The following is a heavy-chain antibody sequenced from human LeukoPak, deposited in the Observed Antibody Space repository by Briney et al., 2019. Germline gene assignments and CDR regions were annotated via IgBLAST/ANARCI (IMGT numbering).Heavy chain of an antibody. CDR3: AKESGTYYYFDY. V-gene: IGHV3-9*01. J-gene: IGHJ4*02. CDR1: GFTLDDYH. Sequence: GGSLRLSCAASGFTLDDYHIHWVRQAPGKGLEWVAGLSWNSQSIGYADSVKGRFTISRDNAKNSLYLQMNNLRVEDTALYYCAKESGTYYYFDYWGQGTLVTVSS. D-gene: IGHD1-26*01. CDR2: LSWNSQSI.